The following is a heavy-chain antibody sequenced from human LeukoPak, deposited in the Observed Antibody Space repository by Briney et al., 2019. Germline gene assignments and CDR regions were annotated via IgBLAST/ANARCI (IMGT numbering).Heavy chain of an antibody. Sequence: QTGGSLRLSCAASGFTVSSNYMSWVRQPPGKGLEWVPIIYSGGSTYYADSVKGRFTISRDNAKNSLYLQMNSLRAEDTAVYYCARASIVVVPAYYFYYGMDVWGQGTTVTVSS. D-gene: IGHD2-2*01. V-gene: IGHV3-53*01. CDR2: IYSGGST. CDR3: ARASIVVVPAYYFYYGMDV. J-gene: IGHJ6*02. CDR1: GFTVSSNY.